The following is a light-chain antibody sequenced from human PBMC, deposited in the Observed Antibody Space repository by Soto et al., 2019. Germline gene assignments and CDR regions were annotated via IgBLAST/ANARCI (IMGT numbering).Light chain of an antibody. V-gene: IGKV3-15*01. CDR1: QSVDRY. CDR3: HHHSQCPPIT. J-gene: IGKJ3*01. CDR2: GAS. Sequence: EIGMTQSPGTLSVSPGERATLSCRASQSVDRYLAWYQQKPGQAPRLLIYGASTRATGVPAGFSARGSGTASTLAISSPLSNDFGGCFCHHHSQCPPITFG.